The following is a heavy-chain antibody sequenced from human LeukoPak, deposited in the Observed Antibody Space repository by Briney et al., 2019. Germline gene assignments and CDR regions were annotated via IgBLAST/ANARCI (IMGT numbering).Heavy chain of an antibody. CDR1: GGSISPYF. CDR2: ISYSGST. D-gene: IGHD6-13*01. CDR3: ARGWYSSSWFFDY. Sequence: SETLSLTCTVSGGSISPYFWSWIRQPPGKGLEWIGYISYSGSTNYNPSLKSRVTISVDTSKNQFSLQLSSVTAADTAVYYCARGWYSSSWFFDYWGQGTLVTVSS. V-gene: IGHV4-59*01. J-gene: IGHJ4*02.